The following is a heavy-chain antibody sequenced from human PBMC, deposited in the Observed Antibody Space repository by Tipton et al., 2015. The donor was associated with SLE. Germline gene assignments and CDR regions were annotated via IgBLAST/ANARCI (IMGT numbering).Heavy chain of an antibody. CDR2: VYYSGST. J-gene: IGHJ4*02. CDR1: GGSISSYY. V-gene: IGHV4-59*12. CDR3: ARGGGAAGTGVDY. D-gene: IGHD6-13*01. Sequence: TLSLTCTVSGGSISSYYWSWIRQPPGKGLEWIGYVYYSGSTNYNSSLKSRVTISVDTSKNQFSLKLSSVTAADTAVYYCARGGGAAGTGVDYWGQGTLVTVSS.